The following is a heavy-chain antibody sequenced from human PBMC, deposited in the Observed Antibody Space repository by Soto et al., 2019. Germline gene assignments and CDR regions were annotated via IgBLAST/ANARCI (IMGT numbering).Heavy chain of an antibody. CDR3: ASYMRGLFLGCYPKQKNCFAP. V-gene: IGHV4-59*01. CDR1: GGSISSYY. J-gene: IGHJ5*02. D-gene: IGHD3-3*01. CDR2: IYYSGST. Sequence: SETLSLTCTVSGGSISSYYWSWIRQPPGKGLEWIGYIYYSGSTNYNPSLKSRVTISVDASKNQFSLKLSSVTAADTAVYYCASYMRGLFLGCYPKQKNCFAPGGREP.